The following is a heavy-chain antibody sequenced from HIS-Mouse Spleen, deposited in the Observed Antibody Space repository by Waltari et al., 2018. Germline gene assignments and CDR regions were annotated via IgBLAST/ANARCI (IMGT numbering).Heavy chain of an antibody. CDR2: ISYDGSNK. CDR3: AKGCSSGWYPLFDY. Sequence: SCAASGFTFSSYGMHWVRQAPGKGLEWVAVISYDGSNKYYADSVKGRFTISRDNSKNTLYLQMNSLRAEDTAVYYCAKGCSSGWYPLFDYWGQGTLVTVSS. D-gene: IGHD6-19*01. V-gene: IGHV3-30*18. CDR1: GFTFSSYG. J-gene: IGHJ4*02.